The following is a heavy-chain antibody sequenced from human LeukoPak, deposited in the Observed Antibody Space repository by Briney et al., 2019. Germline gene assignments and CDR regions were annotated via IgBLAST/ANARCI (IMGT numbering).Heavy chain of an antibody. CDR1: GGTFSSYA. V-gene: IGHV1-18*01. CDR3: ARPYTSKWGIDY. D-gene: IGHD6-13*01. Sequence: ASVKVSCKASGGTFSSYAISWVRQAPGQGLEWMGWISAYNGNTNYAQKLQGRVTMTTDTSTSTAYMELRSLRSDDTAVYYCARPYTSKWGIDYWGQGTLVTVSS. J-gene: IGHJ4*02. CDR2: ISAYNGNT.